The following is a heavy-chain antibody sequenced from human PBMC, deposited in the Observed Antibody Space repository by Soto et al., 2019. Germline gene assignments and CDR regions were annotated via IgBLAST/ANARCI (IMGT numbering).Heavy chain of an antibody. CDR1: GFSLTTCGVG. D-gene: IGHD3-16*01. CDR3: AHIPNYYQYDCFDA. Sequence: QITLKESGPTLVKPTQTLTLTCTFSGFSLTTCGVGVGWIRQPPGKALECLALIYWDDDKRYSPSLQSRHSIAKDTSTNPVVLTMTNVDPVDTATYYWAHIPNYYQYDCFDAWGQGTLVSVSS. J-gene: IGHJ5*02. V-gene: IGHV2-5*02. CDR2: IYWDDDK.